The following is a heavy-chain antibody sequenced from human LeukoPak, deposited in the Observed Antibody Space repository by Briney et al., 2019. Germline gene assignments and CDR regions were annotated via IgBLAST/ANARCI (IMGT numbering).Heavy chain of an antibody. CDR3: AKLGPAAGRPDAFDI. Sequence: SETLSLTCAVYGGSFSGYYWSWIRQPPGKGLEWIGEVNHSGSTNYNPSLKSRVTIPVDTSKNQFSPKLSSVTAADTAVYYCAKLGPAAGRPDAFDIWGQGTMVTVSS. CDR1: GGSFSGYY. D-gene: IGHD2-2*01. J-gene: IGHJ3*02. V-gene: IGHV4-34*01. CDR2: VNHSGST.